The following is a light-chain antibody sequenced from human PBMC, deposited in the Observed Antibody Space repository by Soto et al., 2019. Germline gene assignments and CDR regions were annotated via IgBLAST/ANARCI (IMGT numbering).Light chain of an antibody. CDR2: GAS. CDR3: QQHCCSPLT. Sequence: EIVLTQSPGTLSLSAGGGATLSCRASQSVSNNYIAWYQQKPGPAPRLLIHGASSRATGIPDRFSGSGSGTDFTLTIRKLEPEDFAVYYCQQHCCSPLTFGGGTKVEI. V-gene: IGKV3-20*01. CDR1: QSVSNNY. J-gene: IGKJ4*01.